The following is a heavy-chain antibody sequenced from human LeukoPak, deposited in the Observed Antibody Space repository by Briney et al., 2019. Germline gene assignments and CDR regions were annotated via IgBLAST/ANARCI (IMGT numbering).Heavy chain of an antibody. V-gene: IGHV3-23*01. J-gene: IGHJ4*02. CDR1: RFTFSSYA. D-gene: IGHD3-16*02. Sequence: GGSLRLSCAASRFTFSSYAMTWVRPAPGKGLGWVSGISGSGVDTYYAHSVQGRFTIPRHNSKNQVYLQMNSLRAEDTAVYYCAKGDVFGGVIVIGGLDYWGQGTLVTVSS. CDR2: ISGSGVDT. CDR3: AKGDVFGGVIVIGGLDY.